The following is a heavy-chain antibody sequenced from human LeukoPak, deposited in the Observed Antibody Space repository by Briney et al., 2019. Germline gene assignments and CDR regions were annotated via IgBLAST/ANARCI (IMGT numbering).Heavy chain of an antibody. CDR1: GYTFTSYA. V-gene: IGHV1-18*01. D-gene: IGHD2-15*01. CDR2: ISAYNGNT. J-gene: IGHJ4*02. CDR3: ARGTPYFGYCSGGSCYSGFDY. Sequence: ASVKVSCKASGYTFTSYAMHWVRQAPGQGLEWMGWISAYNGNTNYAQKLQGRVTMTTDTSTSTAYMELRSLRSDDTAVYYCARGTPYFGYCSGGSCYSGFDYWGQGTLVTVSS.